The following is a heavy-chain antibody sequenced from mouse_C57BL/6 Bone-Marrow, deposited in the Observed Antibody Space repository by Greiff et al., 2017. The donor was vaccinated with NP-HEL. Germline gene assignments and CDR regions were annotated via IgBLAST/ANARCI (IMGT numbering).Heavy chain of an antibody. CDR1: GYTFTSYT. CDR2: INPSSGYT. CDR3: AVTYYYGSTPMDY. Sequence: VQLVESGAELARPGASVKMSCKASGYTFTSYTMHWVKQRPGQGLEWIGYINPSSGYTKYNQKFKDKATLTADKSSSTAYMQLSSLTSEDSAVYYCAVTYYYGSTPMDYWGQGTSVTVSS. V-gene: IGHV1-4*01. J-gene: IGHJ4*01. D-gene: IGHD1-1*01.